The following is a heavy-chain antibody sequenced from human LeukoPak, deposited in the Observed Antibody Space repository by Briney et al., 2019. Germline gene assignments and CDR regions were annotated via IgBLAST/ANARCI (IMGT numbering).Heavy chain of an antibody. CDR2: ISYDGSNK. CDR3: ARDVPHIVVVTSHWFDP. D-gene: IGHD2-21*02. Sequence: GGSLRLSCAASGFTFSSYAMHWVRQAPGRGLEWVAVISYDGSNKYYADSVKGRFTISRDNSKNTLYLQMNSLRAEDTAVYYCARDVPHIVVVTSHWFDPWGQGTLVTVSS. J-gene: IGHJ5*02. V-gene: IGHV3-30-3*01. CDR1: GFTFSSYA.